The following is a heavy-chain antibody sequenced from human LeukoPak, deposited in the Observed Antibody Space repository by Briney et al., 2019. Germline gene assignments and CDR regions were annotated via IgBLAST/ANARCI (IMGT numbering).Heavy chain of an antibody. D-gene: IGHD6-13*01. CDR3: ARGNFYSSSWNEDDAFDI. J-gene: IGHJ3*02. Sequence: GGSLRLSCAASGFTFSSYGMHWVRQAPGKGLEWVAFIRYDGSNKYYADSVKGRFTISRDNSKNTLYLQMNSLRAEDTAVYYCARGNFYSSSWNEDDAFDIWGQGTMVTVSS. CDR1: GFTFSSYG. CDR2: IRYDGSNK. V-gene: IGHV3-30*02.